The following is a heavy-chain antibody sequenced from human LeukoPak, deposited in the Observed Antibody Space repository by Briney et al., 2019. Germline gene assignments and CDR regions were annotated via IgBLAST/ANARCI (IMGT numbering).Heavy chain of an antibody. J-gene: IGHJ4*02. V-gene: IGHV3-48*03. D-gene: IGHD1-26*01. Sequence: PGGSLRLSCEASGFTFSHYEMNWVRQAPGKGLEWVSYISSSGYTIYYADSVRGRFTISRDNAKNSLYLQMNSLRAEDTAVYYCARDSGIYSGGYYYFNYWGQGTLVTVSS. CDR2: ISSSGYTI. CDR3: ARDSGIYSGGYYYFNY. CDR1: GFTFSHYE.